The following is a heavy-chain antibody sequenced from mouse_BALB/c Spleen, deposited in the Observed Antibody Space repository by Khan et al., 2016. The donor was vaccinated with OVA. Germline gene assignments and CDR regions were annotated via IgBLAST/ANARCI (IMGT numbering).Heavy chain of an antibody. Sequence: QVQLKQSGTDLVRPGVSVKISCKGSGYTFTEYAMNWVKESHEKSLEWIGVISTKYGDARYQKFKGKATMTIDKSSSTAYMELARLTSEDSAIYYCARDGSRSLFAYWGQGTLVTVSA. J-gene: IGHJ3*01. CDR1: GYTFTEYA. CDR3: ARDGSRSLFAY. CDR2: ISTKYGDA. V-gene: IGHV1S137*01. D-gene: IGHD1-1*01.